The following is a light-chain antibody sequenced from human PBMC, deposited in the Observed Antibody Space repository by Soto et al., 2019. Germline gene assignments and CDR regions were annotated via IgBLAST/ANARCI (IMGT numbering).Light chain of an antibody. CDR3: QQYGSSPYT. CDR2: GAS. Sequence: EIVLTQSPGTLSLSPGERATLSCRASQSVSSNYLAWYQQKSGQAPGLLIYGASNRAAGIPDRFSGSGSGTDFTLTISRLEPEDFAVYYCQQYGSSPYTFGQGTKLEIK. J-gene: IGKJ2*01. CDR1: QSVSSNY. V-gene: IGKV3-20*01.